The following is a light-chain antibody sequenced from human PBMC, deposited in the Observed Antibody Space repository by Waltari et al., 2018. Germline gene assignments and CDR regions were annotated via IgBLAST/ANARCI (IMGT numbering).Light chain of an antibody. CDR1: QGISSV. J-gene: IGKJ4*01. V-gene: IGKV1-9*01. CDR3: QQLNSYPPT. CDR2: AAS. Sequence: QLTQSPSSLSASVGDRVTITCRASQGISSVLAWYQQKAGKAPKLLIYAASTLQSGVPSRFSGSGSGTDFTLTISSLQPEDFATYYCQQLNSYPPTFGGGTKVEIK.